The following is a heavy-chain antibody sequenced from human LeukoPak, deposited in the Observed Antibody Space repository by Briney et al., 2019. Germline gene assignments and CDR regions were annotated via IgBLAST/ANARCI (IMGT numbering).Heavy chain of an antibody. CDR3: ARVGYCSGGSCYAFDY. D-gene: IGHD2-15*01. Sequence: ASVKVSCKASGYTFTSYGISWARQAPGQGLEWMGWISAYNGNTNYAQKLQGRVTMATDTSTSTAYMELRSLRSDDTAVYYCARVGYCSGGSCYAFDYWGQGTLVTVSS. V-gene: IGHV1-18*01. CDR2: ISAYNGNT. J-gene: IGHJ4*02. CDR1: GYTFTSYG.